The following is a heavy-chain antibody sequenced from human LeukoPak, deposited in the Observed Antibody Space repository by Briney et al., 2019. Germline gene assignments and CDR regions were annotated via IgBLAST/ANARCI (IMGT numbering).Heavy chain of an antibody. V-gene: IGHV3-38-3*01. Sequence: GGSLRLSCAASGFTVSSNEMSWVRQAPGKGLEWVSSISGGSTYYADSRKGRFTISRDNSKNTLYLQMNSLRAEDTAVYYCASLVGATPFDSWGQGTLVTVSS. CDR3: ASLVGATPFDS. J-gene: IGHJ4*02. CDR2: ISGGST. CDR1: GFTVSSNE. D-gene: IGHD1-26*01.